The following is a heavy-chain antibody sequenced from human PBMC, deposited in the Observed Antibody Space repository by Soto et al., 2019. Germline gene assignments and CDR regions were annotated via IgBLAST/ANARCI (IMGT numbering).Heavy chain of an antibody. D-gene: IGHD5-12*01. CDR2: VSSDGSST. CDR3: ARGLPTFSSFDS. Sequence: EVQLVESGGGLVQPGESLRLSCAASGFTFSSYWMHRIRQAPGKGLVWVSRVSSDGSSTVYAHSVKGRLTISRDNAKNTLYLQMNSLSDEDTAVYYCARGLPTFSSFDSWGQGTLVTVSS. V-gene: IGHV3-74*01. J-gene: IGHJ4*02. CDR1: GFTFSSYW.